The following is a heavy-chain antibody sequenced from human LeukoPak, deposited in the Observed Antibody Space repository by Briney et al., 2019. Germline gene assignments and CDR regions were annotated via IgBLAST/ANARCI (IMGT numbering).Heavy chain of an antibody. Sequence: SETLSLTCTVSGGSISSYYWSWIRQPAGKGLEWIGRIYTSGSTNYNPSLKSRVTMSVVTSKNQFSLKLSSVTAADTAVYYCARGRYYDFWSGLDVWGKGTTVTVSS. CDR1: GGSISSYY. CDR2: IYTSGST. J-gene: IGHJ6*04. CDR3: ARGRYYDFWSGLDV. V-gene: IGHV4-4*07. D-gene: IGHD3-3*01.